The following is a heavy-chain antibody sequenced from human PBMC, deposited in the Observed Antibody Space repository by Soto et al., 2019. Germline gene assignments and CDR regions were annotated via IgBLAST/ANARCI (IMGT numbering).Heavy chain of an antibody. J-gene: IGHJ6*02. Sequence: SETLSLTCTVSGGSISSYYWSWIRQPPGKGLEWIGYIYYSGSTNYNPSLKSRVTISVDTSKNQFSLKLSSVTAADTAVYYCARYRGGYSYGYPTGYYYYGMDVWGQGTTVTVSS. V-gene: IGHV4-59*01. D-gene: IGHD5-18*01. CDR3: ARYRGGYSYGYPTGYYYYGMDV. CDR2: IYYSGST. CDR1: GGSISSYY.